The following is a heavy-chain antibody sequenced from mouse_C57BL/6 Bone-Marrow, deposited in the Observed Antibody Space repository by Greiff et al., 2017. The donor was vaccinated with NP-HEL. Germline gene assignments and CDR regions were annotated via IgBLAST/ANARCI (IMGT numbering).Heavy chain of an antibody. Sequence: VKPGASVKLSCKASGYTFTSYWMHWVKQRPGRGLEWIGRIDPNSGGTKYNEKFKSKATLTVDKPSSTAYMQLSSLTSEDSAVYYCARPLSNWDGYAMDYWGQGTSVTGSS. V-gene: IGHV1-72*01. CDR2: IDPNSGGT. D-gene: IGHD4-1*01. CDR3: ARPLSNWDGYAMDY. CDR1: GYTFTSYW. J-gene: IGHJ4*01.